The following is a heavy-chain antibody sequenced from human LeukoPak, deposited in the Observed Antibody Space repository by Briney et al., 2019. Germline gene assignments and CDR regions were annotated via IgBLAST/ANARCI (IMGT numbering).Heavy chain of an antibody. J-gene: IGHJ6*02. CDR2: MYESEST. CDR1: GGSIRSGGYY. Sequence: SETLSLTCSVSGGSIRSGGYYWSWIRQPPGKGLQWIGHMYESESTYYNPSLESRVTISVDRSKNQLALKLTSLTAADTAVYHCARTHISGPTGWYYYYGMDVWGQGTTVTVSS. V-gene: IGHV4-30-2*01. D-gene: IGHD3-22*01. CDR3: ARTHISGPTGWYYYYGMDV.